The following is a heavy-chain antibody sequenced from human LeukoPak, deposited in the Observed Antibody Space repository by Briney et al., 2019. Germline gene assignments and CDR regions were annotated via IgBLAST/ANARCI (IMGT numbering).Heavy chain of an antibody. V-gene: IGHV4-39*01. CDR2: IYYSGST. CDR3: AYPGNCYYGMDV. Sequence: SETLSLTCTVSGGSISSSSYYWGWIRQPPGKGLEWIGSIYYSGSTYYNPSLKSRVTISVDTSKNQFSLKLSSVTAADTAVYYCAYPGNCYYGMDVWGQGTTVTVSS. J-gene: IGHJ6*02. CDR1: GGSISSSSYY.